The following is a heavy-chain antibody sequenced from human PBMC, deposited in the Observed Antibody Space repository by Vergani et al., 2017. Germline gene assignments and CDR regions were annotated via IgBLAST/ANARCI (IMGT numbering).Heavy chain of an antibody. CDR1: GFTFSSYS. J-gene: IGHJ4*02. CDR2: ISSSSSYI. CDR3: ASAPPHQPYYFDY. V-gene: IGHV3-21*04. Sequence: EVQLVESGGGLVKPGGSLRLSCAASGFTFSSYSMNWVRQAPGKGLEWVSSISSSSSYIYYADSVKGRFTISRDNAKNSLYLQMNSLRAEDTAVYYCASAPPHQPYYFDYWGQGTLVTVSS.